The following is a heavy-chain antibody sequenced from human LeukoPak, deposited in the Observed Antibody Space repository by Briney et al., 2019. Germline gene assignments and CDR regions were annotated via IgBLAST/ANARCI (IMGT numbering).Heavy chain of an antibody. J-gene: IGHJ6*02. V-gene: IGHV3-33*01. Sequence: PGRSLRLSCVVSGLRFRNYGMHWVRQAPGKGLEWVAVIYYDGSNQYYADSVKGRFTISRDNAKNSLYLQMNSLRAEDTAVYYCARDYYDILTGYYFTGPPDYYYYGMDVWGQGTTVTVSS. CDR2: IYYDGSNQ. CDR3: ARDYYDILTGYYFTGPPDYYYYGMDV. D-gene: IGHD3-9*01. CDR1: GLRFRNYG.